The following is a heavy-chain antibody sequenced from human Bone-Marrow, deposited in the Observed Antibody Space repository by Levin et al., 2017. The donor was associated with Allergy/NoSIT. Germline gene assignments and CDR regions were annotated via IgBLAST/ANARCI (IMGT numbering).Heavy chain of an antibody. CDR1: GFTFSNYG. CDR3: VRDSGLYGLDV. Sequence: GESLKISCAVSGFTFSNYGMHWVRQTPGKGLEWVAVIWYDGSKKYHAESVKGRFTISRDNSKNTQYLQMNSLRAEDTAVYYCVRDSGLYGLDVWGQGTTVIVSS. J-gene: IGHJ6*02. D-gene: IGHD3-10*01. CDR2: IWYDGSKK. V-gene: IGHV3-33*01.